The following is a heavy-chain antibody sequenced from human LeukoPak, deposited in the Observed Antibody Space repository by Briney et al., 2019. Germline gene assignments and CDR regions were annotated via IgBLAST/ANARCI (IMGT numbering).Heavy chain of an antibody. CDR1: GFTFSSYA. D-gene: IGHD1-26*01. CDR2: ISYDGSNK. Sequence: GGSLRLSCAASGFTFSSYAMHWVRQAPGKGLEWVAVISYDGSNKYYADSVKGRFTISRDNSKNTLYLQMNSLRAEDTAVYYCARGPSTIRKSLDYWGQGTLVTVSS. V-gene: IGHV3-30*14. J-gene: IGHJ4*02. CDR3: ARGPSTIRKSLDY.